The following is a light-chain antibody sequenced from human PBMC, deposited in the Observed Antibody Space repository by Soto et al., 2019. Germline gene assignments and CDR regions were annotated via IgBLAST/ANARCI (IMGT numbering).Light chain of an antibody. CDR1: SSNIGAGYD. V-gene: IGLV1-40*01. CDR3: QSYDSSLSGSV. CDR2: GNS. Sequence: SVLTPPPSVSGAPGQRVTISCTGSSSNIGAGYDVHWYQQLPGTAPKLLIYGNSNRPSGVPDRFSGSKSGTSASLAITGLQAEDEADYYCQSYDSSLSGSVFGGGTQLTVL. J-gene: IGLJ2*01.